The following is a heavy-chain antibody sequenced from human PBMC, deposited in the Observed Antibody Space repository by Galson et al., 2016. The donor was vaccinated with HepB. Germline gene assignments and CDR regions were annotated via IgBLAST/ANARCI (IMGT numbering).Heavy chain of an antibody. D-gene: IGHD3-3*01. Sequence: SETLSLTCGVSGASITSTSWWSWVRQPPGKGLEWIGETYHSGSTNYNPSLKSRVTISADKSNNQLSLKLTSVTAADTAVYYCLKIGYYSLDHWGQGALVTVSS. V-gene: IGHV4/OR15-8*01. J-gene: IGHJ4*02. CDR3: LKIGYYSLDH. CDR1: GASITSTSW. CDR2: TYHSGST.